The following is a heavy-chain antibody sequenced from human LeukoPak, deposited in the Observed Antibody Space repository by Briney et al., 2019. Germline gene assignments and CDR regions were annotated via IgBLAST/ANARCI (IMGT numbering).Heavy chain of an antibody. J-gene: IGHJ5*02. CDR2: IYHSGST. D-gene: IGHD6-13*01. Sequence: PSGTLSLTCAVSGGSISSSNWWSWVRQPPGKGLEWIGEIYHSGSTYYNPSLKSRVTISVDTSKNQFSLKLSSVTAADTAVYYCARMEYSSSWSWFDPWGQGTLVTVSS. CDR1: GGSISSSNW. V-gene: IGHV4-4*02. CDR3: ARMEYSSSWSWFDP.